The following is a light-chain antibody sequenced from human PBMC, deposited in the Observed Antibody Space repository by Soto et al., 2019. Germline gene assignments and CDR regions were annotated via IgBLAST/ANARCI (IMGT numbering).Light chain of an antibody. CDR3: QKYNNWPWT. CDR1: QSVSSN. CDR2: GAS. V-gene: IGKV3-15*01. Sequence: EIVMTQSPATLSVSPGERATLSCRASQSVSSNLAWYQQKPGQAPRLLIYGASTRATGIPARFSGSGSGTDFTLTISGLQSEDVAFYYCQKYNNWPWTFGQGTKVEIK. J-gene: IGKJ1*01.